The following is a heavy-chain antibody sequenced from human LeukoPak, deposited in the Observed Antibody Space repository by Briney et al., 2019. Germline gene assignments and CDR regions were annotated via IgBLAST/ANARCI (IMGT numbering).Heavy chain of an antibody. J-gene: IGHJ5*02. Sequence: SETLSLTCTVSAGSISSYYWIWLRQPPGMGLEWIRYIYYSGSTNYHPSLKSRVTISVDTSKNQFSLKLSSVTAADTAVYYCARGSGLRLGEATWHNWFDPWGQGTLVTVSS. V-gene: IGHV4-59*01. CDR2: IYYSGST. CDR3: ARGSGLRLGEATWHNWFDP. CDR1: AGSISSYY. D-gene: IGHD3-16*01.